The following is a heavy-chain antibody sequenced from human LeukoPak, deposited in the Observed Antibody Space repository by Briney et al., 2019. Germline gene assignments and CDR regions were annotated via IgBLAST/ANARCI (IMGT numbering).Heavy chain of an antibody. D-gene: IGHD3-10*01. CDR1: GFTFRNYS. CDR3: ARVPNYSWFGDW. V-gene: IGHV3-21*01. J-gene: IGHJ4*02. Sequence: GGSLRLSCAASGFTFRNYSLNWVRQAPGKGLEWVSSISTSDNYIYYADSVKGRFTISRDNARNSLYLQMNSLRAEDTAVYYCARVPNYSWFGDWWGQGTLVTVSS. CDR2: ISTSDNYI.